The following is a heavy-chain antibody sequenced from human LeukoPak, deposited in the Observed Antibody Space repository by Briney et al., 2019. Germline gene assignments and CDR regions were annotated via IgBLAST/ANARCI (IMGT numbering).Heavy chain of an antibody. D-gene: IGHD1-26*01. J-gene: IGHJ3*02. V-gene: IGHV1-18*01. Sequence: ASVKVSCKASGYTFTSYGISWVRQAPGQGLEWMGWISAYNGNTNYAQKLQGRVTMTTDTSTSTAYMELRSLRSDDTAVYYCARDQGLGVGATFDPQYAFDIWGQGTMVTVSS. CDR2: ISAYNGNT. CDR3: ARDQGLGVGATFDPQYAFDI. CDR1: GYTFTSYG.